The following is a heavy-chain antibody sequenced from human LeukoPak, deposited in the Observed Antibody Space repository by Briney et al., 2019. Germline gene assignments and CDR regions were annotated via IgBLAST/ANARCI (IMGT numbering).Heavy chain of an antibody. Sequence: PSETLSLTCTVSGGSISSYYWSWIRQPPGKGLEWIGYIYYSGSTNYNPSLKSRLTISVDTSKNQFSLKLSSVTAADTAVYYCARVGSGYSSGWYDYWGQGTLVTVSS. D-gene: IGHD6-19*01. V-gene: IGHV4-59*12. J-gene: IGHJ4*02. CDR3: ARVGSGYSSGWYDY. CDR2: IYYSGST. CDR1: GGSISSYY.